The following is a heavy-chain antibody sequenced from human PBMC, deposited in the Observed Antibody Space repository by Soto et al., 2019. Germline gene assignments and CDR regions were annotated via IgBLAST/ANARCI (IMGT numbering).Heavy chain of an antibody. D-gene: IGHD6-19*01. Sequence: QVQLVQSGAEVKKPGASVKVSCKASGYTFTDYYMNWVRQAPGQGLEWMGWINPNNGVTNYAQKFQGRVTTTRDTSISTAYMALSRLRSDDTALYYCARGALTVANWFDPWGQGTQVTVSS. CDR1: GYTFTDYY. J-gene: IGHJ5*02. CDR2: INPNNGVT. CDR3: ARGALTVANWFDP. V-gene: IGHV1-2*02.